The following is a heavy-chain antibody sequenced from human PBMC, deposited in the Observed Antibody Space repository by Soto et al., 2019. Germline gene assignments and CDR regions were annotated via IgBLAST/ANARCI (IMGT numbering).Heavy chain of an antibody. CDR2: IFHDGTA. Sequence: TSETLSLTCAVSGVSLTSGNWWTWVRQSPQRGLEYIGEIFHDGTANYYPSFERRVAMSVDTSRNQFSLKLTSVTAADTAVYFCSRLVYDTRLNYMYFDFWGPGTLVTVSS. J-gene: IGHJ4*02. CDR1: GVSLTSGNW. CDR3: SRLVYDTRLNYMYFDF. D-gene: IGHD3-10*01. V-gene: IGHV4-4*02.